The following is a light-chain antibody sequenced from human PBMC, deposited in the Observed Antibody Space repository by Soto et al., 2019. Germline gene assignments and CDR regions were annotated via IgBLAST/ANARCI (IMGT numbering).Light chain of an antibody. J-gene: IGKJ4*01. V-gene: IGKV3-15*01. CDR3: QQYDKWPPLT. CDR2: GAS. CDR1: QRVGNN. Sequence: EIVMTQSPATLSVSPGEGATLSCRASQRVGNNLAWYQQRPGQTPRLLIYGASTRATGIPARFSGSGSGTEFTLPISSLQSVDFADYYCQQYDKWPPLTFGGGTKVDIQ.